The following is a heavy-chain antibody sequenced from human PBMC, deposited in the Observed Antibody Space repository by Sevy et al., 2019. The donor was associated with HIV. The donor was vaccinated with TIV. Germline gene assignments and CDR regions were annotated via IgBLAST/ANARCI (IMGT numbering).Heavy chain of an antibody. V-gene: IGHV4-34*01. CDR3: ARGPLFSPEYCSSGACPTIDY. CDR2: ISHGGSS. D-gene: IGHD2-15*01. Sequence: SETLYLTCAVSGVSFSDYFWSWIRHSPGKGLEWIGEISHGGSSNYNPSLKSRVVMSLDTSNNQFSLKLTSVTAADTAVYYCARGPLFSPEYCSSGACPTIDYWGQGTLVTVSS. J-gene: IGHJ4*02. CDR1: GVSFSDYF.